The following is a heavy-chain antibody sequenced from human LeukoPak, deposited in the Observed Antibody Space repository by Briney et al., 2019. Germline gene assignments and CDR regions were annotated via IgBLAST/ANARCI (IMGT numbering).Heavy chain of an antibody. CDR2: FDPEDGET. CDR3: ATVSMWVGSAFDI. D-gene: IGHD1-26*01. V-gene: IGHV1-24*01. Sequence: ASVKVSCKVSGYTLTELTMHWVRQAPGKGLEWMGGFDPEDGETIYAQKFQGRVTMTEDTSTDTAYMELSSLRSEATAVYYCATVSMWVGSAFDIWGQGTMVTVSS. CDR1: GYTLTELT. J-gene: IGHJ3*02.